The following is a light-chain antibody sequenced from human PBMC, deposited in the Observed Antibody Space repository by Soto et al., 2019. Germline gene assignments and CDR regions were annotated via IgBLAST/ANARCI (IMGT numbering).Light chain of an antibody. Sequence: DIQMTQSPSTLSASVGDRVTITCRASQSISVWLAWYQQKAGKAPNLLIYKASRLESGVPSRFSGSGSETEFTLTISGLQPGDSATYYCQQYNSYSPTSGQGTKVEVK. CDR2: KAS. CDR1: QSISVW. CDR3: QQYNSYSPT. V-gene: IGKV1-5*03. J-gene: IGKJ1*01.